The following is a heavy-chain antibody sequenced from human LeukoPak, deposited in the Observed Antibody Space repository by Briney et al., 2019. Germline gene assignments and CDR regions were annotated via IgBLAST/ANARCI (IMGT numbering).Heavy chain of an antibody. J-gene: IGHJ4*02. Sequence: GGSLRLSCAASGFTFSSYWMHWVRQAPGKGLVWVSRINSDGSSTSYADSVKGRFTISRDNAKNSLYLQMSSLRAEDTAVYFCARPYYYSSGSFPYWGQGTQVTVSS. V-gene: IGHV3-74*01. CDR3: ARPYYYSSGSFPY. CDR1: GFTFSSYW. CDR2: INSDGSST. D-gene: IGHD3-10*01.